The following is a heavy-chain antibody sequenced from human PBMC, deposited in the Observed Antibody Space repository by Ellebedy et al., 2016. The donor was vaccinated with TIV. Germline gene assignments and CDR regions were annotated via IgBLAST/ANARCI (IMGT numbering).Heavy chain of an antibody. CDR1: GFSLSTSGMC. J-gene: IGHJ4*02. Sequence: SGPTLVKPTQTLTLTCTFSGFSLSTSGMCVSWIRQPPGKALEWLALIDWDDDKYYSTSLKTRLTISKDTSKNQVVLTMTNMDPVDTATYYCARIQNRGYSYGPFDYWGQGTLVTVSS. V-gene: IGHV2-70*01. D-gene: IGHD5-18*01. CDR2: IDWDDDK. CDR3: ARIQNRGYSYGPFDY.